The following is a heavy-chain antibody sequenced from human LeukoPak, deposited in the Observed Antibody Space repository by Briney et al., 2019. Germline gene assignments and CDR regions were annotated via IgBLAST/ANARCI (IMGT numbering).Heavy chain of an antibody. CDR1: GFTFSSYG. Sequence: PGGSLRLSCAASGFTFSSYGMHWVRQAPGKGLEWVAFIRYDGSNKYYADSVKGRFTSRDNSKNTLYLQMNSLRAEDTAVYYCAKSGFGVVTHYWGQGTLVTVSS. D-gene: IGHD3-3*01. J-gene: IGHJ4*02. V-gene: IGHV3-30*02. CDR3: AKSGFGVVTHY. CDR2: IRYDGSNK.